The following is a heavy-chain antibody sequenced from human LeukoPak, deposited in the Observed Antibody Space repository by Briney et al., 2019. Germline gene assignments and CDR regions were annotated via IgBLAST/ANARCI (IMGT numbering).Heavy chain of an antibody. V-gene: IGHV3-66*01. J-gene: IGHJ6*02. CDR3: ARGGIAAAGYYYYGMDV. CDR2: IYSGGST. D-gene: IGHD6-13*01. Sequence: GGSLRLSCAASGFTVSSNYVSWVRQAPGKGLEWVSVIYSGGSTYYADSVKGRFTISRDNSKNTLYLQMNSLRAEDTAVYYCARGGIAAAGYYYYGMDVWGQGTTVTVSS. CDR1: GFTVSSNY.